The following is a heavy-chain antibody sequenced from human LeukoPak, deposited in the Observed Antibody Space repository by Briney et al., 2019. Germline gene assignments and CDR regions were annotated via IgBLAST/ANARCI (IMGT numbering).Heavy chain of an antibody. CDR3: ARAPHGYDFWSGYSPNYYFDY. CDR1: GFTFSSYW. Sequence: GGSLRLSCAASGFTFSSYWMSWVRQAPGKGLEWVANLKQDGSEKYYVDSVEGRFTISRDNAKNSLYLQMNSLRAEDTAVYYCARAPHGYDFWSGYSPNYYFDYWGQGTLVTVSS. D-gene: IGHD3-3*01. CDR2: LKQDGSEK. V-gene: IGHV3-7*01. J-gene: IGHJ4*02.